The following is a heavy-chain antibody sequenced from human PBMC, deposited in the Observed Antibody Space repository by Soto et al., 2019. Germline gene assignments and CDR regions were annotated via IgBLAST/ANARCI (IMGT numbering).Heavy chain of an antibody. CDR3: ATSKGGVSNAPTTY. Sequence: PGGSLRLSCAASRFDFNNYAMTWVRQAAGKGLEWVSTISGSGGTTYYADAVKGRFTISRDNAKNTLYPQMNSLRVEDTAVYYCATSKGGVSNAPTTYWGQGTLVTVSS. CDR2: ISGSGGTT. CDR1: RFDFNNYA. J-gene: IGHJ4*02. V-gene: IGHV3-23*01. D-gene: IGHD1-26*01.